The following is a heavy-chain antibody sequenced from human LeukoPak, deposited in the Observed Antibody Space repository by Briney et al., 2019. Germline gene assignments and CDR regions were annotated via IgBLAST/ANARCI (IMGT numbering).Heavy chain of an antibody. Sequence: SQTLSLTCTVSGGSISSGSYLWSWVRQPAGKGLEWIGRIYTSGSTNYNPSLKSRVTISVDTSKNQFSLKLSSVTAADTAVYYCARDGSTQFDYWGQGTLVTVSS. CDR2: IYTSGST. CDR1: GGSISSGSYL. D-gene: IGHD1-1*01. V-gene: IGHV4-61*02. J-gene: IGHJ4*02. CDR3: ARDGSTQFDY.